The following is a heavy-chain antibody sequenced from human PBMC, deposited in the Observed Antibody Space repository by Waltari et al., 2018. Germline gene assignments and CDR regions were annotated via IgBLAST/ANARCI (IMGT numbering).Heavy chain of an antibody. CDR3: ARVRRNYGDYTGGFDY. Sequence: QVQLVQSGAEVKKPGSSVNVSCKASGGTFSSYAIRGVRHGPGQGLEWMGGIIPIFGTANYAQKFQGRVTITADESTSTAYMELSSLRSEDTAVYYCARVRRNYGDYTGGFDYWGQGTLVTVSS. CDR1: GGTFSSYA. J-gene: IGHJ4*02. V-gene: IGHV1-69*13. CDR2: IIPIFGTA. D-gene: IGHD4-17*01.